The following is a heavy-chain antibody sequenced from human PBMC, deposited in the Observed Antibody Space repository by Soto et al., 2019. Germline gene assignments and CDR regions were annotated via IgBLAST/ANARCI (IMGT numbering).Heavy chain of an antibody. CDR2: ISAYNGDT. J-gene: IGHJ4*02. V-gene: IGHV1-18*04. Sequence: ASVKVSCKASGYTFISYGISWVRQAPGQGLEWMGWISAYNGDTNYAQKLQGRVTMTTDTSTSTAYMELRSLRSDDTAVYYCARYQCSSSSCYTFFFDYWGQGTLVTVSS. D-gene: IGHD2-2*02. CDR1: GYTFISYG. CDR3: ARYQCSSSSCYTFFFDY.